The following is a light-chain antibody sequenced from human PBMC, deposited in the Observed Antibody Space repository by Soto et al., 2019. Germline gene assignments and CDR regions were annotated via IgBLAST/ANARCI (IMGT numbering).Light chain of an antibody. CDR2: DVN. V-gene: IGLV2-11*01. CDR1: SSDVGGYNY. CDR3: CSYVGSYTLV. J-gene: IGLJ1*01. Sequence: QSALTQPRSVSGSPGQSVTISCTGTSSDVGGYNYVSWYQQHPGKAPKLMIYDVNKRPSGVPDRFSGSKSGNTASLTISGLQAEDEADYYCCSYVGSYTLVFGTGTKLTVL.